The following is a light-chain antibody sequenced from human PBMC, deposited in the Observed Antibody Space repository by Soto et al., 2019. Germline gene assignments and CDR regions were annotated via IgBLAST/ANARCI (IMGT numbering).Light chain of an antibody. Sequence: QSVLTQSPSTSASLGASVKLTCTLSSGHTTYAIAWHQQRPKKGPRFLMKIHNDGTVTKGDGVPDRFSGSTSGAERHLTLSSLQSDDEADYYCQSWGTGRQVVFGAGTKQTVL. CDR3: QSWGTGRQVV. V-gene: IGLV4-69*02. J-gene: IGLJ2*01. CDR1: SGHTTYA. CDR2: IHNDGTV.